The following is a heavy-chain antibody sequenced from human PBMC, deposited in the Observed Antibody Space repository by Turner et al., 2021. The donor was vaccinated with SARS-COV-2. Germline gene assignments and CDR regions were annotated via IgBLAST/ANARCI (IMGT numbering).Heavy chain of an antibody. V-gene: IGHV4-59*01. J-gene: IGHJ4*02. CDR3: ARDPGEGSFDY. D-gene: IGHD3-16*01. CDR1: GGSISSYY. Sequence: QVQLQESGPGLVKPSETLSLTCTVSGGSISSYYWSWIRQPPGKGLEWIGYIYYSESTNYNPTLKSRVTISVDTSKNQFSLKLSSVTAADTAVYYCARDPGEGSFDYWGQGTLVTVSS. CDR2: IYYSEST.